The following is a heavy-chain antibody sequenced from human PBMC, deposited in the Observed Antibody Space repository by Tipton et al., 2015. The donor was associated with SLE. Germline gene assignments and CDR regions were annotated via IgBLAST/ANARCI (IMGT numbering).Heavy chain of an antibody. J-gene: IGHJ3*02. Sequence: SLRLSCAASGFFVSTHYMSWVRQAPGKGLEWVSVIYSDGSIYYADSVKGRFSISRDNAKNSLYLQMSSLRAEDTAVYYCAREDFGEAFDIWGQGTMVTVSS. CDR2: IYSDGSI. CDR1: GFFVSTHY. V-gene: IGHV3-66*01. D-gene: IGHD2/OR15-2a*01. CDR3: AREDFGEAFDI.